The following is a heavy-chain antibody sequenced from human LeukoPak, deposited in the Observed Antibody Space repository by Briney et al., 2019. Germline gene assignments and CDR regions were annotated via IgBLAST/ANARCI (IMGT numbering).Heavy chain of an antibody. V-gene: IGHV1-3*01. CDR3: ARGRFGPLITMVRGVFDY. CDR2: INAGNGNT. Sequence: ASVKVSCKASGYTFTSYAMHWVRQAPGQRLEWMGWINAGNGNTKHSQKFQGRVTITRDTSASTAYMELSSLRSEDTAVYYCARGRFGPLITMVRGVFDYWGQGTLVTVSS. D-gene: IGHD3-10*01. J-gene: IGHJ4*02. CDR1: GYTFTSYA.